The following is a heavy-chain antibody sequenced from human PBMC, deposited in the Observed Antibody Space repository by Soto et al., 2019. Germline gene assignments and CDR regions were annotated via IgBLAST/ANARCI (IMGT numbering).Heavy chain of an antibody. V-gene: IGHV3-33*07. D-gene: IGHD3-10*01. CDR3: ARDRTYFGSGSVAMDV. Sequence: GGSLRLSCAASGFTFSSYGMYWVRQAPGKWLEWLANIRYDGTKEYYADFVKGRFTISRDNSKNTLYLQMNSLRAEDTAVYYCARDRTYFGSGSVAMDVWGQGXTVTVYS. CDR1: GFTFSSYG. CDR2: IRYDGTKE. J-gene: IGHJ6*02.